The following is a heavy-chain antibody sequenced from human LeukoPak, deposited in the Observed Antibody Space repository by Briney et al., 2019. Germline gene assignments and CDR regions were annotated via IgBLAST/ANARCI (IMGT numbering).Heavy chain of an antibody. Sequence: GGSLRLSYTASGFAFDEHGMSWVRQVPGKGLEWVSGINWSGGSTGYADPLRGRFTISRDNAKNSLYLQMDSLKAEDTALYYCARAPITSPFYFDYWGQGTLVTVSS. CDR1: GFAFDEHG. J-gene: IGHJ4*02. CDR3: ARAPITSPFYFDY. D-gene: IGHD2-2*01. CDR2: INWSGGST. V-gene: IGHV3-20*03.